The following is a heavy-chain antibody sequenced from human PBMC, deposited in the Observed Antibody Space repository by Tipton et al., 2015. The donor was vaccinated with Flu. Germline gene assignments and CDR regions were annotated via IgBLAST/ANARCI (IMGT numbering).Heavy chain of an antibody. Sequence: TLSLTCTVSGGSISSYYWSWIRQPPGKGLEWIGYIYYSGSTNYNPSLKSRVTISVDTSKNQFSLKLSSVTAADTAVYYCARTFPPPGWFDPWGQGTLVTVSS. V-gene: IGHV4-59*01. CDR3: ARTFPPPGWFDP. J-gene: IGHJ5*02. D-gene: IGHD3-16*01. CDR1: GGSISSYY. CDR2: IYYSGST.